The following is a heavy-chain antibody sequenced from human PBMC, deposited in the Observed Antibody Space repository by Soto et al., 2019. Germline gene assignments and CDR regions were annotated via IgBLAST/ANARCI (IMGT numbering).Heavy chain of an antibody. V-gene: IGHV1-58*02. J-gene: IGHJ4*02. D-gene: IGHD4-17*01. Sequence: SVKVSCKASGFTFTSSAMQWVRQARGQRLEWIGWIVVGSGNTNYAQKFQERVTITRDMSTSTAYMELSSLRSEDTAVYYCAIERAGYGDYFDYWGQGTLVTVSS. CDR2: IVVGSGNT. CDR3: AIERAGYGDYFDY. CDR1: GFTFTSSA.